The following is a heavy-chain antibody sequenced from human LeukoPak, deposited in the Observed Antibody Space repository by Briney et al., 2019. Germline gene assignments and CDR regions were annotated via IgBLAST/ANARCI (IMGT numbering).Heavy chain of an antibody. J-gene: IGHJ4*02. CDR3: ARHSRVTTDLDY. CDR2: IYYSGST. CDR1: GRSISTSRYY. D-gene: IGHD1-1*01. V-gene: IGHV4-39*01. Sequence: NPSETLSLTCPVSGRSISTSRYYWGWIRQPPGKGLEWIGSIYYSGSTYYNPSLKSRVTISVDTSKNQFALKQSSVTAADTAVYYGARHSRVTTDLDYWGQGTLVTVSS.